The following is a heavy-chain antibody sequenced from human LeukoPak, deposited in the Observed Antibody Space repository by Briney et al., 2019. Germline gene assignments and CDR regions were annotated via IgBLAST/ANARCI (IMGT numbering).Heavy chain of an antibody. D-gene: IGHD3-10*01. CDR3: ARHNARLRGWIGEVDF. J-gene: IGHJ4*02. Sequence: SETLSLTCSVSGGSINNYYWSWFRQPPGKGLEWVAYIYYSGSTNYNPSFKSRVTISVDTSRSQFSLMLSSVIAADTAVYYCARHNARLRGWIGEVDFWGQGALVTVSS. CDR1: GGSINNYY. V-gene: IGHV4-59*08. CDR2: IYYSGST.